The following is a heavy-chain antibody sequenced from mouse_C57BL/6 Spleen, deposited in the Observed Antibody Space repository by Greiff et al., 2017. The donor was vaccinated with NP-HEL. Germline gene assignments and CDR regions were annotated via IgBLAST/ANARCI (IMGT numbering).Heavy chain of an antibody. CDR2: IRSKSNNYAT. D-gene: IGHD1-1*02. J-gene: IGHJ1*03. V-gene: IGHV10-1*01. Sequence: EVKLVESGGGLVQPKGSLKLSCAASGFSFNTYAMNWVRQAPGKGLEWVARIRSKSNNYATYYADSVKDRFTISRDDSESMLYLQMNNLKTEDTAMYYCVSLYGDWYFDVWGTGTTVTVSS. CDR3: VSLYGDWYFDV. CDR1: GFSFNTYA.